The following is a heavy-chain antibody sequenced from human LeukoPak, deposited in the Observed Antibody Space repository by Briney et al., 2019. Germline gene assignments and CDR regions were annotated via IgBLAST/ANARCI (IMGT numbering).Heavy chain of an antibody. V-gene: IGHV1-58*02. CDR2: IVVGSGNT. CDR3: AAGGGIVGATTAFDI. J-gene: IGHJ3*02. Sequence: GASVKVSCKASGFTLTSSAMQWVRQARGQRLEWIGWIVVGSGNTNYAQKFQERVTITRDMSTSTAYMELSSLRSEDTAVYYCAAGGGIVGATTAFDIWGQGTMVTVSS. D-gene: IGHD1-26*01. CDR1: GFTLTSSA.